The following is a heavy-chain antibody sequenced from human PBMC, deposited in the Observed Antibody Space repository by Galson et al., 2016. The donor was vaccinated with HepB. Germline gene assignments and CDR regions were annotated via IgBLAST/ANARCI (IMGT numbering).Heavy chain of an antibody. CDR3: ARDYDFWSGYYVGTFDY. D-gene: IGHD3-3*01. CDR1: GYTFTNYY. Sequence: SVKVSCKASGYTFTNYYMHWVRQAPGQGLEWMGVIKASGGSTTYAQKFQRRVTMTRDTSTSTVYMELSSLRSEDTAVYYCARDYDFWSGYYVGTFDYWGQGTLVTVSS. CDR2: IKASGGST. V-gene: IGHV1-46*01. J-gene: IGHJ4*02.